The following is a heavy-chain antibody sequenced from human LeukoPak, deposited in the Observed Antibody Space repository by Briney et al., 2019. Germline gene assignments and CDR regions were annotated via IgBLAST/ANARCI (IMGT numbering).Heavy chain of an antibody. J-gene: IGHJ4*02. V-gene: IGHV4-59*11. CDR1: GGSISSHY. CDR3: ARYYYDSSGYNFDC. D-gene: IGHD3-22*01. Sequence: SETLSLTCTVSGGSISSHYWSWIRQPPGKGLEWIGYIYYSGSTNYNPSLKSRVTISVDTSKNQFSLKLSSVTAADTAMYYCARYYYDSSGYNFDCWGQGTLVTVSS. CDR2: IYYSGST.